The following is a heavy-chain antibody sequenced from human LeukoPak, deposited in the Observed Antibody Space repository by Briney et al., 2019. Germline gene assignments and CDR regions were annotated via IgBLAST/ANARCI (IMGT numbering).Heavy chain of an antibody. J-gene: IGHJ4*02. Sequence: SETLSLTCAVYGGSFSGYYWSWIRQPPGKGLEWIGEINHSGSTNYNPSLKSRVTISVDTSKNQFSLKLSPVSAADTAVYYCARMGGRWLQSQVDYWGQGTLVTVSS. CDR1: GGSFSGYY. CDR2: INHSGST. V-gene: IGHV4-34*01. D-gene: IGHD5-24*01. CDR3: ARMGGRWLQSQVDY.